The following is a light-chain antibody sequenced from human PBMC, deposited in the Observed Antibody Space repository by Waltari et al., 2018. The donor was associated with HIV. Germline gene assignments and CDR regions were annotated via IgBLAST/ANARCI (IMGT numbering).Light chain of an antibody. CDR1: SSDVGSTTY. CDR3: SSYTSSSTYV. CDR2: DVS. V-gene: IGLV2-14*03. J-gene: IGLJ1*01. Sequence: QSALTQPPSVSGSPGQSITISCTGTSSDVGSTTYVSWHQQYPGEAPKRIIHDVSDRPSGISNRFSGSKSGNMASLTISGLQTEDEADYYCSSYTSSSTYVFGTGTRVTVL.